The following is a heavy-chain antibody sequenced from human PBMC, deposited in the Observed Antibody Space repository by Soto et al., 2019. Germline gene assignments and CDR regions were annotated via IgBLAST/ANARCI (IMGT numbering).Heavy chain of an antibody. CDR1: GASITSYY. Sequence: PSETLSLTCTVSGASITSYYWSWTRQSPGKGLEWIGYIYYSGSTKYNPSLKSRVTISVDTSKNQLSLKLSSVTAADTAVYYCARHVGYCSGGNCYGSLDPWGQGTLVTVSS. V-gene: IGHV4-59*08. CDR3: ARHVGYCSGGNCYGSLDP. D-gene: IGHD2-15*01. J-gene: IGHJ5*02. CDR2: IYYSGST.